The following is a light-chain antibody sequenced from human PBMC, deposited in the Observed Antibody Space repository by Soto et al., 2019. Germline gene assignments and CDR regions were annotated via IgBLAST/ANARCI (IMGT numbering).Light chain of an antibody. J-gene: IGKJ1*01. CDR1: QSVSNN. V-gene: IGKV3-15*01. CDR2: GAS. Sequence: EIVMTQSPATLSVSPGERATLSCRASQSVSNNLAWYQQKPGQAPRLLIYGASTRATGIPARFSGSGSGTEFTLTISSLQSEDFAVYYCQQYNNWTFGQGTKVEI. CDR3: QQYNNWT.